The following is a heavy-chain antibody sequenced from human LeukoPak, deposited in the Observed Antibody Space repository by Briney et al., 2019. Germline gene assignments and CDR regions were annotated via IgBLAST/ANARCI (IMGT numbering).Heavy chain of an antibody. CDR2: ISSNGGST. D-gene: IGHD3-22*01. V-gene: IGHV3-64*01. J-gene: IGHJ5*02. CDR1: GSTFSSYA. CDR3: ARDIKDSSGYFHWFDP. Sequence: GGSLRLSCAASGSTFSSYAMHWVRQAPGKGLEYVSAISSNGGSTYYANSVKGRSTISRDNSKNTLYLQMGSLRAEDMAVYYCARDIKDSSGYFHWFDPWGQGTLVTVSS.